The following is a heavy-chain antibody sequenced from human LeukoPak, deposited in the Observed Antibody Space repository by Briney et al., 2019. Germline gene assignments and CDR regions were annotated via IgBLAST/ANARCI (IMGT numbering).Heavy chain of an antibody. Sequence: GASVTVSFKASGGTFSSYAISWVRQAPGQGLEWMGGIIPIFGTANYAQKFQGRVTITTDESTSTAYMELSSLRSEDTAVYYCARATRGDYYYYYMDVWGKGTTVTVSS. V-gene: IGHV1-69*05. CDR3: ARATRGDYYYYYMDV. CDR1: GGTFSSYA. D-gene: IGHD3-10*01. CDR2: IIPIFGTA. J-gene: IGHJ6*03.